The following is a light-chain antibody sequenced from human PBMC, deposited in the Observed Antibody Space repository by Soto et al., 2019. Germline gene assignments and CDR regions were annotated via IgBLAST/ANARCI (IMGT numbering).Light chain of an antibody. CDR3: QQYRTPRSVT. CDR2: GAS. V-gene: IGKV3-20*01. CDR1: QSVDNNY. J-gene: IGKJ5*01. Sequence: EIVLTQAPGTLALSPGEEARLSCRAIQSVDNNYLAWYQQKPGQTPRLIIYGASGRADGIPHRFRGSGFGTAFTLTISKVEPEDFAVYYCQQYRTPRSVTVGPGTRLEIK.